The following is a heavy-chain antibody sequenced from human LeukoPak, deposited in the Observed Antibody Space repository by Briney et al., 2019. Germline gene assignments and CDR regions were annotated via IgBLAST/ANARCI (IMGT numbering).Heavy chain of an antibody. CDR2: IYYSGST. CDR1: GGSISSSSYY. J-gene: IGHJ3*02. D-gene: IGHD6-13*01. CDR3: ARVSIAAAVYDAFDI. V-gene: IGHV4-39*07. Sequence: SETLSLTCTVSGGSISSSSYYWGWIRQPPGKGLEWFGSIYYSGSTYYNPSLKSRVTISVDTSKNQFSLKLSSVTAADTAVYYCARVSIAAAVYDAFDIWGQGTMVTVSS.